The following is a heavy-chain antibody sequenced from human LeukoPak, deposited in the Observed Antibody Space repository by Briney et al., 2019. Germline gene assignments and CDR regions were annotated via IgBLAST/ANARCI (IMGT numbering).Heavy chain of an antibody. CDR2: IYCNDDK. D-gene: IGHD3-22*01. CDR1: GFSLSPSAVG. J-gene: IGHJ4*02. V-gene: IGHV2-5*01. CDR3: AHRRRENYYDSSGYYLDYFDY. Sequence: ESGPTLVNPTQTRTLTCNFSGFSLSPSAVGVAWIRQPPGKALEWLALIYCNDDKRYSPSLKSRLNITKDTSKNQVVLTMTTMDPVDTATYYCAHRRRENYYDSSGYYLDYFDYWGEGTLVTVSS.